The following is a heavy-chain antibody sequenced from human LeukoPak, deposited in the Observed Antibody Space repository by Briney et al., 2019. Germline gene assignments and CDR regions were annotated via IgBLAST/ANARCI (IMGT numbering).Heavy chain of an antibody. Sequence: GGSLRLSCAASGFTFSSYSMNWVRQAPGKGLEWVSSISSSSYIYYADSVKGRFTISRDNAKNSLYLQMNSLRAEDTAVYYCARDPRYSGSYYFDYWGQGTLVTVSS. CDR3: ARDPRYSGSYYFDY. CDR2: ISSSSYI. J-gene: IGHJ4*02. V-gene: IGHV3-21*01. D-gene: IGHD1-26*01. CDR1: GFTFSSYS.